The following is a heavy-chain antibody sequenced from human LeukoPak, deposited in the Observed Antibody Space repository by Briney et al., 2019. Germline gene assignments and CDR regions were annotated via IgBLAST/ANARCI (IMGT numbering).Heavy chain of an antibody. Sequence: SETLSLTCTVSGGSISSSSYYWGWIRQPPGKGLEWIGSIYYSGSTYYNPSLKSRVTISVDTSKNQFSLKLSSVTAADTAVYYCAREVAATLVDYWGQGTLVTVSS. CDR3: AREVAATLVDY. D-gene: IGHD2-15*01. V-gene: IGHV4-39*02. CDR1: GGSISSSSYY. CDR2: IYYSGST. J-gene: IGHJ4*02.